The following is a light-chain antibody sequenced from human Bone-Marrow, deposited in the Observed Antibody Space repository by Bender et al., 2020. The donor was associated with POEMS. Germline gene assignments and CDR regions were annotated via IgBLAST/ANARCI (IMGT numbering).Light chain of an antibody. J-gene: IGLJ3*02. CDR3: CSYAGSWL. Sequence: QSVLTQPPSASGTPGQSVIISCSGTDSNFGGNNVNWYQHLPGTAPRLVVYSNYQRPSGVPARFSGSKSGNTASLTISGLQAEDEAAYYCCSYAGSWLFGGGTKVTVL. CDR2: SNY. V-gene: IGLV1-44*01. CDR1: DSNFGGNN.